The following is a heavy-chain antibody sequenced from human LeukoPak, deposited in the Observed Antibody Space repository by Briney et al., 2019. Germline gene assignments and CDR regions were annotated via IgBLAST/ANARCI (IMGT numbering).Heavy chain of an antibody. J-gene: IGHJ4*02. D-gene: IGHD3-22*01. CDR1: GFTFSSYA. Sequence: PGGSLRLSCAASGFTFSSYAMSWVRQAPGKGLEWVSAISGSGGSTYSADSVKGRFTISRDKSKNTLYLQMNSLRAEDTAVYYCAKDSLNDYYDSGTYYYSYYFDYWGQGTLVTVSS. V-gene: IGHV3-23*01. CDR2: ISGSGGST. CDR3: AKDSLNDYYDSGTYYYSYYFDY.